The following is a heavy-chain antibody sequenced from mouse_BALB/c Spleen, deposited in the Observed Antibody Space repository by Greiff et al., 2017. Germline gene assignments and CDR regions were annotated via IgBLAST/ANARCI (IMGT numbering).Heavy chain of an antibody. CDR1: GFTFSSYA. Sequence: EVQGVESGGGLVKPGGSLKLSCAASGFTFSSYAMSWVRQTPEKRLEWVASISSGGSTYYPDSVKGRFTISRDNARNILYLQMSSLRSEDTAMYYCARGGVYGSSYPWYFDVWGAGTTVTVSS. CDR3: ARGGVYGSSYPWYFDV. CDR2: ISSGGST. D-gene: IGHD1-1*01. J-gene: IGHJ1*01. V-gene: IGHV5-6-5*01.